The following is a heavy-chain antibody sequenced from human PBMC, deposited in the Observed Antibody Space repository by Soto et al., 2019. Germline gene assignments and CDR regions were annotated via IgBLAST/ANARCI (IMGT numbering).Heavy chain of an antibody. CDR1: GYTFTSYA. V-gene: IGHV1-3*01. CDR3: ARGPGGPDGPGDY. D-gene: IGHD2-15*01. J-gene: IGHJ4*02. Sequence: QVQLVQSGAEVKKPGASVKISCKASGYTFTSYAMHWVRQAPGQRLEWMGWINAGNGNTKYSQKFQGRVTITRDTSASTASMELSSLISEDTAVYYCARGPGGPDGPGDYWGQGTLVTISS. CDR2: INAGNGNT.